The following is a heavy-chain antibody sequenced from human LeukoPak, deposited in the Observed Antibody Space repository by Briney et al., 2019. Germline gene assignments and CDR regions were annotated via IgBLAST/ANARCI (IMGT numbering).Heavy chain of an antibody. CDR1: GFTFSCYW. CDR3: AREQLPYGDYAGYFDL. CDR2: INSDGSST. Sequence: GGSLRLSCAASGFTFSCYWMHWVRQAPGKGLVWVSRINSDGSSTSYADSVKGRFTISRDNAKNTLYLQMNSLRAEDTAVYYCAREQLPYGDYAGYFDLWGRGTLVTVSS. J-gene: IGHJ2*01. D-gene: IGHD4-17*01. V-gene: IGHV3-74*01.